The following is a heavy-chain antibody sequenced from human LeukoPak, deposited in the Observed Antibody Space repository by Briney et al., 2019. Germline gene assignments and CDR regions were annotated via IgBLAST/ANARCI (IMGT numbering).Heavy chain of an antibody. V-gene: IGHV3-30*14. CDR3: ASDFGDYQPVDY. Sequence: GGSLRLSCEASGFRFNDHAMHWVRQAPGKGLEWVAVISFDGTNKYYADSADGRFTISRVNSKNTVFLQMDSLRREDTAVYFCASDFGDYQPVDYWGQGTLVTVSS. CDR2: ISFDGTNK. D-gene: IGHD2-21*01. CDR1: GFRFNDHA. J-gene: IGHJ4*02.